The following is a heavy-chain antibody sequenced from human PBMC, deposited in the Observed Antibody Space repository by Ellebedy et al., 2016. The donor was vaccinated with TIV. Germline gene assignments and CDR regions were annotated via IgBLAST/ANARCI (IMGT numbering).Heavy chain of an antibody. Sequence: SQTLSLTCAISFDSVSHNGVTSNWLRQSPSRVLEWLGSPYYRSTWIYNYAVSVKGRITINPDTSNNQLSLHLNSVTPEDTAVYYCARNPPWCYSWEDVWGQGTTVTVSS. J-gene: IGHJ6*02. CDR2: PYYRSTWIY. CDR1: FDSVSHNGVT. CDR3: ARNPPWCYSWEDV. V-gene: IGHV6-1*01. D-gene: IGHD2-8*01.